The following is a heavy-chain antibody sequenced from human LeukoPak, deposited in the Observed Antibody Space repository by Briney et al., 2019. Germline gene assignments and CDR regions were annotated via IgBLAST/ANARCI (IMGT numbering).Heavy chain of an antibody. CDR1: GFTFSSYW. D-gene: IGHD4-17*01. CDR2: INSDGSST. CDR3: ARVAETIYYGDYGDY. V-gene: IGHV3-74*01. Sequence: GGSLRLSCAASGFTFSSYWMHWVRQAPGKGLVWVSRINSDGSSTSYADSVKGRFTISRDNAKNTLYLQMNSLGAEDTAVYYCARVAETIYYGDYGDYWGQGTLVTVSS. J-gene: IGHJ4*02.